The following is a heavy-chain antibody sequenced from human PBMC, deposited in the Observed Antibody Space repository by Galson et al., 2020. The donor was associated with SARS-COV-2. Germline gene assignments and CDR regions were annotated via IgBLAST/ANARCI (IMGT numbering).Heavy chain of an antibody. Sequence: ASVKVSCKVFGYNLNELSMHWVRQTPGKGLEWLGSFHPEDGETDYAQTFRARLTMTEDTATDTAYMELSSLRSEDTAVYYCSTAPPPIMVVIYALGVWGQGTMVTVSS. CDR2: FHPEDGET. CDR3: STAPPPIMVVIYALGV. V-gene: IGHV1-24*01. CDR1: GYNLNELS. D-gene: IGHD2-21*01. J-gene: IGHJ3*01.